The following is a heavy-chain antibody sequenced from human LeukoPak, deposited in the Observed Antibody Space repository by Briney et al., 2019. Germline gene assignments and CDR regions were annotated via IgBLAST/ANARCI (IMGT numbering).Heavy chain of an antibody. CDR3: ARVWDPYDSSGYPDY. Sequence: ASVKVCCKASGYTFTSYGISWVRQAPGQGLEWMGCISAYNGNTNYAQKLQGRVTMTTDTSTSTAYMELRSLRPNDKAVSYCARVWDPYDSSGYPDYWGQGTLVTVSS. V-gene: IGHV1-18*01. CDR2: ISAYNGNT. D-gene: IGHD3-22*01. CDR1: GYTFTSYG. J-gene: IGHJ4*02.